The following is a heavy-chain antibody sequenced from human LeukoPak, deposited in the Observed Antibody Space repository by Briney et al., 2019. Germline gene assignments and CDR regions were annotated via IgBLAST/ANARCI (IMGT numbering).Heavy chain of an antibody. D-gene: IGHD4-17*01. J-gene: IGHJ4*02. CDR1: DASISSYY. CDR3: ARDRGLRGLYDY. V-gene: IGHV4-59*01. Sequence: SETLSLTCTISDASISSYYWSWIRQPPGKGLEWIGYIYYSGITNYNPSLKSRVTISVDTSKNQFSLKLSSVTAADTAVYYCARDRGLRGLYDYWGQGTLVTVSS. CDR2: IYYSGIT.